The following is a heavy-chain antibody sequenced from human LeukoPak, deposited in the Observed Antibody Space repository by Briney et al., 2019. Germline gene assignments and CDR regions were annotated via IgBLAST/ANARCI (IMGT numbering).Heavy chain of an antibody. CDR2: INPNSGGT. D-gene: IGHD2-2*02. CDR3: ARAVRDCSGNNCYTWIDP. J-gene: IGHJ5*02. Sequence: ASVKVSCKASGYTFTGSYMHWVRQAPGQGLEWMGWINPNSGGTNYAQKFQGRVTMTRDSSISTAYMELSSLTSDDTALYYCARAVRDCSGNNCYTWIDPWGRGARVTVSS. V-gene: IGHV1-2*02. CDR1: GYTFTGSY.